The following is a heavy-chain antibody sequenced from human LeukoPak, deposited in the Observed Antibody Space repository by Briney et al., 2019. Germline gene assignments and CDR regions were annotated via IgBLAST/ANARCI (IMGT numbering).Heavy chain of an antibody. CDR2: INPNSGGT. V-gene: IGHV1-2*02. D-gene: IGHD2-15*01. J-gene: IGHJ5*02. CDR1: GYTFTGYY. Sequence: ASVKVSCTASGYTFTGYYMHWVRQAPGQGLEWMGWINPNSGGTNYAQKFQGRVTMTRDTSISTAYMELSRLRSDDTAVYYCAREGDDVVVVAATGGNWFDPWGQGTLVTVSS. CDR3: AREGDDVVVVAATGGNWFDP.